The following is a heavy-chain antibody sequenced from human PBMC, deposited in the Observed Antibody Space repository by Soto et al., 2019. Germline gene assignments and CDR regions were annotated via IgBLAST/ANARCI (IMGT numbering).Heavy chain of an antibody. Sequence: ASVKVSCQTSGYDFTAYDINWVRQASGQGLEWMGWMNPINGATGSARRFQGRVSMTRNTATGTAYLELTSLISDDTGVYYCGRGPSPRAPAGGTPYYYAMDVWGQGTTVTVSS. J-gene: IGHJ6*02. CDR2: MNPINGAT. CDR3: GRGPSPRAPAGGTPYYYAMDV. D-gene: IGHD6-13*01. CDR1: GYDFTAYD. V-gene: IGHV1-8*02.